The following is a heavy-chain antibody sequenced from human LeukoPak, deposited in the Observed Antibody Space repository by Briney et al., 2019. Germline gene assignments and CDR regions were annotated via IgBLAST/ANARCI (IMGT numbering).Heavy chain of an antibody. V-gene: IGHV4-34*01. Sequence: NSSETLSLTCAVYGGSFSGYYWSWIRQPPGKGLEWIGEINHSGSTNYNPSLKSRVTISVDTSKNQFSLKLSSVTAADTAVYYCARLSSGLDYWGQGTLVTVSS. CDR3: ARLSSGLDY. J-gene: IGHJ4*02. D-gene: IGHD3-22*01. CDR2: INHSGST. CDR1: GGSFSGYY.